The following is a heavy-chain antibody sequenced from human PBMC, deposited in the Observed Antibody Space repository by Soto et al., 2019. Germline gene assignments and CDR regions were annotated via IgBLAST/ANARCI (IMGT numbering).Heavy chain of an antibody. CDR2: ISGYNGHT. V-gene: IGHV1-18*01. J-gene: IGHJ4*02. CDR1: GYTFTSYG. CDR3: ARIDYDILSCQYSYVDY. D-gene: IGHD3-9*01. Sequence: QVQLVQSGAEVKKPGASVKVSCKASGYTFTSYGISCVRQAPGQGLEWLGWISGYNGHTNYAQNLQGRVPMTTDTSTSTAHMELGRLRSDDTALYYCARIDYDILSCQYSYVDYWDQGTL.